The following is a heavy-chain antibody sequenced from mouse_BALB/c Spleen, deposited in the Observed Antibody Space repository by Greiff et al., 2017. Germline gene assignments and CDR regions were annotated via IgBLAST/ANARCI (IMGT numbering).Heavy chain of an antibody. J-gene: IGHJ3*01. CDR3: ARRGLPSWFAY. CDR2: INPSSGYT. V-gene: IGHV1-4*02. CDR1: GYTFTSYT. Sequence: VKLMESAAELARPGASVKMSCKASGYTFTSYTMHWVKQRPGQGLEWIGYINPSSGYTEYNQKFKDKTTLTADKSSSTAYMQLSSLTSEDSAVYYCARRGLPSWFAYWGQGTLVTVSA. D-gene: IGHD3-1*01.